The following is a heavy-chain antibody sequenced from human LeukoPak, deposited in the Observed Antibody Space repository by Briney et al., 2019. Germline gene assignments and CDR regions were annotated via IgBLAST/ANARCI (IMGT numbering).Heavy chain of an antibody. J-gene: IGHJ3*02. Sequence: GRSLRLACAASGLTFSSYWMHWVRQAPRKGLVWVSRINSDGSSTSYADSVKGRFTISRDNAKNTLYLQMNRLRVEDTAVYYCARDLTTLYDGSGSPGAFDIWGQGTMVTVSS. CDR2: INSDGSST. D-gene: IGHD3-22*01. CDR3: ARDLTTLYDGSGSPGAFDI. V-gene: IGHV3-74*01. CDR1: GLTFSSYW.